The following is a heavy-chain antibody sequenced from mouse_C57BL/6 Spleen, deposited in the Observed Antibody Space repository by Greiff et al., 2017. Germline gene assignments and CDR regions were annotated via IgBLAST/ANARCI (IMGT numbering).Heavy chain of an antibody. CDR1: GYAFSSSW. J-gene: IGHJ4*01. CDR2: IYPGGGDT. Sequence: VQLQQSGPELVQPGASVTISCKASGYAFSSSWMNWVKQRPGKGLEWIGRIYPGGGDTNYNGKFKGKATLTADKSSSTAYMQLSSLTSEDAAVYFCARWEITTGGPYAMDYWGQGTSVTVSS. CDR3: ARWEITTGGPYAMDY. D-gene: IGHD2-4*01. V-gene: IGHV1-82*01.